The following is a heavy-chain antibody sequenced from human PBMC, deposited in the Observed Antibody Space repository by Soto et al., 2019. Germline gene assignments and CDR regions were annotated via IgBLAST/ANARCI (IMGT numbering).Heavy chain of an antibody. CDR2: ISYDGSNK. CDR1: GFTFSSYA. J-gene: IGHJ4*02. Sequence: GGSLRLSCAASGFTFSSYAMHWVRQAPGKGLEWVAVISYDGSNKYYADSVKGRFTISRDNSKNTLYLQMNSLRAEDTAVYYCARDSVTQTYYYDSSGYFFRGQIDYWGQGTLVTVSS. CDR3: ARDSVTQTYYYDSSGYFFRGQIDY. D-gene: IGHD3-22*01. V-gene: IGHV3-30-3*01.